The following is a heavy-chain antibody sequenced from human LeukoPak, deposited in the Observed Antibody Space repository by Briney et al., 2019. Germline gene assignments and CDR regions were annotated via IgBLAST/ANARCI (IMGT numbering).Heavy chain of an antibody. CDR2: IYYSGST. CDR3: ATASPGYSGSSYAFDI. J-gene: IGHJ3*02. V-gene: IGHV4-39*01. CDR1: GGSISSSSYY. D-gene: IGHD1-26*01. Sequence: PSETLSLTCTVSGGSISSSSYYWGWIRQPPGKGLEWIGSIYYSGSTYYNPSLKSRVTISVDTSKNQFSLKLSSVTAADTAVYHCATASPGYSGSSYAFDIWGQGTMVTVSS.